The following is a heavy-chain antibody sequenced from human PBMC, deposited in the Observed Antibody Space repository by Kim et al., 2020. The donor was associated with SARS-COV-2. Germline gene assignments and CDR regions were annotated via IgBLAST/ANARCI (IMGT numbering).Heavy chain of an antibody. Sequence: SVKGRFTIARDNAKNSLYLQMNSLRAEDTAVYYCAPIPGGYSSSSFYFDYWGQGTLVTVSS. CDR3: APIPGGYSSSSFYFDY. V-gene: IGHV3-21*01. J-gene: IGHJ4*02. D-gene: IGHD6-6*01.